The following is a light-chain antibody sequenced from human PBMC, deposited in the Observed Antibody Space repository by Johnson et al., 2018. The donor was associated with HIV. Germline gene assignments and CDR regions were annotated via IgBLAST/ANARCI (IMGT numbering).Light chain of an antibody. Sequence: QSVLTQPPSVSAAPGQKVTISCSGSSSNIGNNYVSWYQQLPGTAPKLLIYDNNKRPSGIPDRFSGSKSGTSATLGITGLQTGDEADYYCGTWDSSLSAYVNGTGTKVTVL. CDR2: DNN. V-gene: IGLV1-51*01. CDR1: SSNIGNNY. J-gene: IGLJ1*01. CDR3: GTWDSSLSAYV.